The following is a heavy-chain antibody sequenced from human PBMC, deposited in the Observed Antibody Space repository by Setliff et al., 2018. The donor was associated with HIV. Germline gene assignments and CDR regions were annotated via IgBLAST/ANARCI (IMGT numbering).Heavy chain of an antibody. V-gene: IGHV4-34*01. CDR1: GGSFSDYS. CDR3: ARGRCSGGTCSGRYSYLHIDV. CDR2: IYHGGRA. Sequence: SETLSLTCAVYGGSFSDYSWTWIRRSPGKGLEWIGEIYHGGRADYNPSLTSRVTMSVDSSKKQFSLRLSSVDAADTAVYYCARGRCSGGTCSGRYSYLHIDVWGKGTTVTVSS. D-gene: IGHD2-15*01. J-gene: IGHJ6*03.